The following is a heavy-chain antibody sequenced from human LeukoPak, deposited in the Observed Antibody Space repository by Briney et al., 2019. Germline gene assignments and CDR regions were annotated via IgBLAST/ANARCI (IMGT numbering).Heavy chain of an antibody. V-gene: IGHV2-5*08. CDR1: GGSISSGDYY. CDR2: IYWDDDK. D-gene: IGHD3-22*01. CDR3: AHRDTLIVGFDGFDY. Sequence: TLSLTCTVSGGSISSGDYYWSWIRQPPGKALEWLALIYWDDDKRYSPSLKSRLTITKDTSKNQVVLTMTNMDPVDTATYYCAHRDTLIVGFDGFDYWGQGTLVTVSS. J-gene: IGHJ4*02.